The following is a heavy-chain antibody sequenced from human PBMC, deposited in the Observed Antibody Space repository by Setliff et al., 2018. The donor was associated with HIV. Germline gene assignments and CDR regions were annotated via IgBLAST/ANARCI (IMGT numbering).Heavy chain of an antibody. J-gene: IGHJ4*02. CDR2: IYYSGST. CDR3: ARQQHSSDLKIWNY. CDR1: GGSISGSSYY. V-gene: IGHV4-39*01. D-gene: IGHD6-19*01. Sequence: LSLTCTVSGGSISGSSYYWGWIRQPPGKGLEWIGSIYYSGSTYYNPSLKSRVTISVDTSKNQFSLTLTSVTAADTAVYYCARQQHSSDLKIWNYWGQGTLVTVSS.